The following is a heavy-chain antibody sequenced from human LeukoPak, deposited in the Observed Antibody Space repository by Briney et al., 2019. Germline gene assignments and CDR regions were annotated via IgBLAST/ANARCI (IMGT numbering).Heavy chain of an antibody. CDR2: IKSKTDGETT. CDR1: GLTFSNAW. J-gene: IGHJ4*02. V-gene: IGHV3-15*01. CDR3: TTEGYYVSGIY. Sequence: GGSLRLSCAASGLTFSNAWVSWVRQATGKGLEWVGRIKSKTDGETTDYATPVKGRFTISREDSKDTLYLQMNSLKTEDTAVYYCTTEGYYVSGIYWGQGTLVTVSS. D-gene: IGHD3-10*01.